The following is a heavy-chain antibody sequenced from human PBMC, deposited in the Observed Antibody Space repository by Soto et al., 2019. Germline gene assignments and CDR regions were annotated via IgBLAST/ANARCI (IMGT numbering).Heavy chain of an antibody. Sequence: EVQLLESGGDLVQSGGTLILSCVASGYPFGDYAMRWVRQAPGKGLEWVSAIGPIEAHAPAYAASVKGRFTISRDNSRNILYLQMTNLRAEDTGVYYCAKDAIPYNGRDDAFDLWGQGTMVTVSS. CDR1: GYPFGDYA. D-gene: IGHD2-2*02. V-gene: IGHV3-23*01. J-gene: IGHJ3*01. CDR3: AKDAIPYNGRDDAFDL. CDR2: IGPIEAHAP.